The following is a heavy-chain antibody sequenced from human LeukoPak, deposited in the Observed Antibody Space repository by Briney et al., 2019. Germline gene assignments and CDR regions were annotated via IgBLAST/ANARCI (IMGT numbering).Heavy chain of an antibody. CDR1: GFTSSAYD. CDR3: VRAAMPYIINGRRFDY. CDR2: SGTVGDT. V-gene: IGHV3-13*04. D-gene: IGHD2-2*01. J-gene: IGHJ4*02. Sequence: GESLRLSCAASGFTSSAYDMHWVRQITGGGLEWVSTSGTVGDTIYSDSVKGRFTISRENAKNSVHLQMNSLRVEDSAIYFCVRAAMPYIINGRRFDYWGQGTLVTVSS.